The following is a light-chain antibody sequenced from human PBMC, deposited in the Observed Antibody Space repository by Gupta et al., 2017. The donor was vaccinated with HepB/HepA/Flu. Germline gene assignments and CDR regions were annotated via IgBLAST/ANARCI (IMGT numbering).Light chain of an antibody. V-gene: IGKV1-39*01. Sequence: DIQMTQSTSSLSASVGDRVNITCRASQTLGTYLNWYQQKPGKAPKLLIYAASSLQSGVPSRFRGSGSGTDFTLTISSLQPEDFATYYCQQSYRSLTFAQGTRLDIK. CDR3: QQSYRSLT. CDR2: AAS. CDR1: QTLGTY. J-gene: IGKJ5*01.